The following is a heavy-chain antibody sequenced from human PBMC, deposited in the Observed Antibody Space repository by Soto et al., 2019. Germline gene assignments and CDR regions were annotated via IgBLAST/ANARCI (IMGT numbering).Heavy chain of an antibody. J-gene: IGHJ6*02. CDR3: AKGYSSSWYTPDV. CDR1: GFTFSDYA. V-gene: IGHV3-23*01. CDR2: ISDSGRST. Sequence: PGGSLRLSCAASGFTFSDYAMSWVRQAPGKGLEWVSGISDSGRSTYHADSMKGRFTISRENSKNTLYLQMNSLRAEDTAVYYCAKGYSSSWYTPDVWGQGTTVTVSS. D-gene: IGHD6-13*01.